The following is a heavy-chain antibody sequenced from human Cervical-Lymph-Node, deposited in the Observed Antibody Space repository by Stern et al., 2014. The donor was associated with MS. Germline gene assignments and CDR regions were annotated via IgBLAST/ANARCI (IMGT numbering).Heavy chain of an antibody. CDR3: ATDRGVK. Sequence: QVQLVQSGAEVKKPGASVTVSCNVSGHTFSDFAIHWLRQLPRSGLEWLGQFDPEDGEQVYAQRLQGRLTMTEDTNTGTAYMTLTALTSDDTAVYYCATDRGVKWGPGTLVAVSS. CDR1: GHTFSDFA. D-gene: IGHD3-10*01. CDR2: FDPEDGEQ. V-gene: IGHV1-24*01. J-gene: IGHJ4*02.